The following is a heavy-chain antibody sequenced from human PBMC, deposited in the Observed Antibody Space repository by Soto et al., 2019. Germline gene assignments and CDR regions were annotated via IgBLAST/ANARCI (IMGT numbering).Heavy chain of an antibody. CDR2: ISGGSGKT. CDR3: ASDPVLYN. CDR1: GNSFTSYT. D-gene: IGHD3-16*01. V-gene: IGHV1-3*01. Sequence: EASVKVSCKASGNSFTSYTIHWIRQAPGQRLEWMGWISGGSGKTKYSQKFQDRVTITRDTSANTAYVELSSLRSEDTAVYYCASDPVLYNWGKGTPVTVSS. J-gene: IGHJ4*02.